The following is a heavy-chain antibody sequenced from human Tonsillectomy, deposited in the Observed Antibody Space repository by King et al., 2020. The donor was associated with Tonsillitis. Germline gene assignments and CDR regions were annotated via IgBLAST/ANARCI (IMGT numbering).Heavy chain of an antibody. D-gene: IGHD1-7*01. CDR3: AREGITGTTGGIYYYYGMDV. CDR2: ISYDGSNK. J-gene: IGHJ6*02. V-gene: IGHV3-30-3*01. Sequence: VQLVESGGGVVQPGRSLRLSCAASGFTFSSYAMHWVRQAPGKGLEWVAVISYDGSNKYYADSVKGRFTNSRDNSKNTLYLQMNSLRAEDTAVYYCAREGITGTTGGIYYYYGMDVWGQGTTVTVSS. CDR1: GFTFSSYA.